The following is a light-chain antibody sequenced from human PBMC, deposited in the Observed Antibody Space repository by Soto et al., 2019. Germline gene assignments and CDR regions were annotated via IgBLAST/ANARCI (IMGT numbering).Light chain of an antibody. Sequence: IVMTQSPAALSVSPGERATLSCRAGQSISSNLAWYQQKPGQAPRLVMYDASTRATGIPARFSGSGSGTEFTLTISSLQSEDFGVYYCQQYNNWLSFGPGTKVDIK. CDR3: QQYNNWLS. V-gene: IGKV3-15*01. J-gene: IGKJ3*01. CDR1: QSISSN. CDR2: DAS.